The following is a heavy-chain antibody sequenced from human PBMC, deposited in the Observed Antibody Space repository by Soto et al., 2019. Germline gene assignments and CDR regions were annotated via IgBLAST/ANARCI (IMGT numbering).Heavy chain of an antibody. CDR2: IYWDDDK. CDR3: AHRHSVKGFDY. D-gene: IGHD5-18*01. V-gene: IGHV2-5*02. CDR1: GSSLRTTGEG. Sequence: SGPTLGNPAQSLTLTCTFCGSSLRTTGEGVGWIRQPPGKALEWLALIYWDDDKRYSPSLKSRLTITKDPSKNQVVHTMTNMDPVDTATYYCAHRHSVKGFDYWGQGTLVTVSS. J-gene: IGHJ4*02.